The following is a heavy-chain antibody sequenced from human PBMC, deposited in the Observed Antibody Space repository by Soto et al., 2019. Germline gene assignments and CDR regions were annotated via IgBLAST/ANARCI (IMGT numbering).Heavy chain of an antibody. D-gene: IGHD3-10*01. V-gene: IGHV1-2*02. Sequence: ASVKVSCKASGYTFTGYYMHWVRQAPGQGLEWMGWINPNSGGTNYAQKFQGRVTMTRDTSISTAYMELSRLRSDDTAVYYCARGGGSGSYYIEYCFDYWGQGTLVTVAA. CDR1: GYTFTGYY. CDR2: INPNSGGT. J-gene: IGHJ4*02. CDR3: ARGGGSGSYYIEYCFDY.